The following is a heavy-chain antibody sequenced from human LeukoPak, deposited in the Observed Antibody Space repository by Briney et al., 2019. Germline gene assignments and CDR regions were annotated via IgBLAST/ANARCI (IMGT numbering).Heavy chain of an antibody. V-gene: IGHV1-8*01. Sequence: ASVKDSCMASGYSFSSYNINSVRQATRQGLEWMGWMNPNSGNTGYAQKFQGRVTMTRNTSISTAYMELSSLRSEDTAVYYCARGLRITMIEVVNPLGYWGQGTLVTVSS. CDR1: GYSFSSYN. J-gene: IGHJ4*02. CDR3: ARGLRITMIEVVNPLGY. CDR2: MNPNSGNT. D-gene: IGHD3-22*01.